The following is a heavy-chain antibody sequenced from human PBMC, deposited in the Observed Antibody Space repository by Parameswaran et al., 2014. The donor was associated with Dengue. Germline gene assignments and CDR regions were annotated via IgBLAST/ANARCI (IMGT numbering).Heavy chain of an antibody. Sequence: WIRQPPGKGLEWVSGISWNSGSIGYADSVKGRFTISRDNAKNSLYLQMNSLRAEDTALYYCAEDMGTPTNNYYDSSGYYGMDVWGQGTTVTVSS. CDR3: AEDMGTPTNNYYDSSGYYGMDV. D-gene: IGHD3-22*01. J-gene: IGHJ6*02. CDR2: ISWNSGSI. V-gene: IGHV3-9*01.